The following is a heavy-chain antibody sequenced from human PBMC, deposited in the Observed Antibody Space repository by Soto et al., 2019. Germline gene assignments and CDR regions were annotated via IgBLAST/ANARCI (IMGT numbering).Heavy chain of an antibody. J-gene: IGHJ6*02. CDR1: GYTFTGYY. CDR3: ARDQAGDSSGYYSYYYGMDV. CDR2: INPNSGGT. Sequence: ASVKVSCKASGYTFTGYYMYCVRQAPGQGLEWMGWINPNSGGTNYAQKFQGWVTMTRDTSISTAYMELSRLRSDDTAVYYCARDQAGDSSGYYSYYYGMDVWGQGTTVTVSS. V-gene: IGHV1-2*04. D-gene: IGHD3-22*01.